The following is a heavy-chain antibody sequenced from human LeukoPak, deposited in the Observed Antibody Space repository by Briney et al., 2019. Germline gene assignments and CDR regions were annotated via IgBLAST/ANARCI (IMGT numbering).Heavy chain of an antibody. CDR1: GGSIRGYY. Sequence: SEALSLTCTVSGGSIRGYYWSWIRQPPGKGLGWIGFIYHSGSTNYNPSLKSRVTISVDTSKNQFSLKLSSVTAADTAAYYCARHRVVVALEWYFDLWGRGTLVTVSS. CDR3: ARHRVVVALEWYFDL. D-gene: IGHD2-15*01. V-gene: IGHV4-59*08. J-gene: IGHJ2*01. CDR2: IYHSGST.